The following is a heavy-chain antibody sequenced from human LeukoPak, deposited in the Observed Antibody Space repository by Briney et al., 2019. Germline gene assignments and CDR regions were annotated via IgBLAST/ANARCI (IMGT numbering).Heavy chain of an antibody. CDR2: MNPNSGNT. Sequence: ASVKVSCKASGYTFTSYDINWVRQATGQGLEWMGWMNPNSGNTGYAQKFQGRVTMTRNTSISTAYMELSSLRSEDTAVYYCARDARLYYDSSGYSTWGQGTLVTVSS. CDR1: GYTFTSYD. CDR3: ARDARLYYDSSGYST. V-gene: IGHV1-8*01. J-gene: IGHJ5*02. D-gene: IGHD3-22*01.